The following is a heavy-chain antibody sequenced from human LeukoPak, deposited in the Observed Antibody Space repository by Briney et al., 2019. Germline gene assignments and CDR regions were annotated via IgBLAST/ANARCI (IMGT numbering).Heavy chain of an antibody. D-gene: IGHD3-10*01. V-gene: IGHV4-30-2*01. CDR2: IYHSGST. J-gene: IGHJ3*02. CDR3: ARLITMVRGGTDAFDI. Sequence: ASQTLSLTFAVSGGSISSGGYSWSWIRQPPGKGLEWIGYIYHSGSTYYHPSLKSRVTISVDRSKNQFSLKLSSVTAADTAVYYCARLITMVRGGTDAFDIWGQGTMVTVSS. CDR1: GGSISSGGYS.